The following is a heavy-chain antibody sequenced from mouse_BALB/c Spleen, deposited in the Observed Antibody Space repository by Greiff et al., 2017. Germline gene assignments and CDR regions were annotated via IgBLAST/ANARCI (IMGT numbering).Heavy chain of an antibody. Sequence: VQLKQSGAELVKPGASVKLSCTASGFNIKDTYMHWVKQRPEQGLEWIGRIDPANGNTKYDPKFQGKATITADTSSNTAYLQLSSLTSEDTAVYYCARGYYPYYYAMDYWGQGTSVTVAS. J-gene: IGHJ4*01. CDR3: ARGYYPYYYAMDY. CDR1: GFNIKDTY. D-gene: IGHD2-3*01. V-gene: IGHV14-3*02. CDR2: IDPANGNT.